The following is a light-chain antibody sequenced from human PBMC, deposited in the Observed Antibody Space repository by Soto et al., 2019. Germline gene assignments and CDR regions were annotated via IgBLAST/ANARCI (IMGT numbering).Light chain of an antibody. CDR2: EVT. J-gene: IGLJ2*01. CDR3: SSFADSPVV. V-gene: IGLV2-11*01. Sequence: QSALTQPRSVSGSPGQSVTISCTGTSSDVGGYNYVSWYQQHPGKAPKLMIYEVTKRPSGVPDRFSGSKSGNTASLTVSGLQAEDEADYYCSSFADSPVVFGGGTKLTVL. CDR1: SSDVGGYNY.